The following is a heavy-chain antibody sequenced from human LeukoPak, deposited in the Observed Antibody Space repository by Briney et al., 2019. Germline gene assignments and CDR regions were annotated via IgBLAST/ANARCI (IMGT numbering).Heavy chain of an antibody. J-gene: IGHJ4*01. CDR3: ARGFGGNSFDY. CDR1: GVSISSGGSS. D-gene: IGHD4-23*01. Sequence: IPSQTLSLTCAVSGVSISSGGSSWNWIRQPPGKGLEWIGNIYHSGYTYYNPSLESRVTISVASSKNQFSLMLSSVTAADTAVYYCARGFGGNSFDYWGHGTLVTVSS. V-gene: IGHV4-30-2*01. CDR2: IYHSGYT.